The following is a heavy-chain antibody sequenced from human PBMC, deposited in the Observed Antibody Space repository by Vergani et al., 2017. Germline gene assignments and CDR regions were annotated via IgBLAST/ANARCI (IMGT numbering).Heavy chain of an antibody. CDR3: TADLYLSSGYCCDY. Sequence: EVRVVESGGTLVKPGGSLRLSCAASGFHFSPAWMSWVRQVPGKGLEWVGRFAALADGGRITYGAPVKGRFSLSRDDSANRFYLHMNSLKVEDTGIYYCTADLYLSSGYCCDYWGPGTLVTVSS. V-gene: IGHV3-15*02. CDR1: GFHFSPAW. D-gene: IGHD3-22*01. CDR2: FAALADGGRI. J-gene: IGHJ4*02.